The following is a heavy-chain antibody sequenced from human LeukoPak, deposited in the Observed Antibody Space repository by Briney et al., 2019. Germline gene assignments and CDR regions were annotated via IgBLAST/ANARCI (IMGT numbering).Heavy chain of an antibody. V-gene: IGHV4-34*01. CDR3: AREQLGDSSGYYYVHDY. J-gene: IGHJ4*02. CDR1: GGSFSGYY. D-gene: IGHD3-22*01. Sequence: SETLSLTCAVYGGSFSGYYWSWIRQPPGKGLEWIGEINHGGSTNYNPSLKSRVTISVDTSKNQFSLKLSSVTAADTAVYYCAREQLGDSSGYYYVHDYWGQGTLVTVSS. CDR2: INHGGST.